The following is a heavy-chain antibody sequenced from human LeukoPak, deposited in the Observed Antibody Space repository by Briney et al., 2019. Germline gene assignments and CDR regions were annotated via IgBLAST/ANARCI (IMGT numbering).Heavy chain of an antibody. J-gene: IGHJ4*02. CDR3: ARGTLYSGWSYYFDY. D-gene: IGHD6-19*01. V-gene: IGHV4-39*07. CDR2: VYYSGTT. Sequence: SETLSLTCSVSGGSISLSYYYWGWIRQPPGKAREGIGSVYYSGTTSYNPSLKSRVTISVDMSKNHFSLRLSSVTAADTAMYYCARGTLYSGWSYYFDYWGQGSQVTVSS. CDR1: GGSISLSYYY.